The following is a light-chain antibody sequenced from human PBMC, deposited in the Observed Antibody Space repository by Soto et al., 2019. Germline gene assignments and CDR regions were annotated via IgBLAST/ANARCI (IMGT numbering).Light chain of an antibody. J-gene: IGKJ1*01. CDR2: GTS. V-gene: IGKV1-39*01. CDR1: QNISSY. Sequence: DIQITHSPSALSASVGNRVTIICRASQNISSYLNWYQQKPGKARKLLIYGTSSLQSGVPSRFSGSGSGTDFTLTISSLQPDDFATYFCQQYSTYWTFGQGTKVDTK. CDR3: QQYSTYWT.